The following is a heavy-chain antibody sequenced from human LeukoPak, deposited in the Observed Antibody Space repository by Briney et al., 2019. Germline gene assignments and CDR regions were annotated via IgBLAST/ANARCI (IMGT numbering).Heavy chain of an antibody. J-gene: IGHJ4*02. CDR3: TTIH. CDR1: GFNFSGSA. D-gene: IGHD3-10*01. CDR2: IRSKGNSYAT. V-gene: IGHV3-73*01. Sequence: GGSLRLSCAASGFNFSGSAMHWIRQASGKGLEWVGRIRSKGNSYATAYAASVKGRFTISRDDSKNTAYLQMNSLKTEDTAVYYCTTIHWGQGTLVTVSS.